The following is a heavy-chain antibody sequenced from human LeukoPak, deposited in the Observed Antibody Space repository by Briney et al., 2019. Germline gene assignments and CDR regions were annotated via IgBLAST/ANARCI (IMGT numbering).Heavy chain of an antibody. V-gene: IGHV1-69-2*01. CDR2: VDPEDGET. D-gene: IGHD6-6*01. J-gene: IGHJ4*02. CDR3: ATLGSSEEFDY. CDR1: GYTFTDYY. Sequence: ASVKISCKASGYTFTDYYMHWVQQAPGKGLEWMGRVDPEDGETIYAEKFQGRVTITADTSTDTAYMELSSLRSEDTAVYYCATLGSSEEFDYWGQGTLVTVPS.